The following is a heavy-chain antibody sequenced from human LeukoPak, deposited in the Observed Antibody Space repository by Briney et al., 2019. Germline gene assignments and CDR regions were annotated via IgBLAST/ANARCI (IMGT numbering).Heavy chain of an antibody. Sequence: GASVKVSCKASGYSFTSYAMNWVRQAPGQGLEWMGRINTNTGNPTYAQGFTGRFVFSLDTSVSTAYLQISSLKAEDTAVYYCARDHCSSTSCYPGDYWGQGTLVTVSS. CDR2: INTNTGNP. CDR1: GYSFTSYA. CDR3: ARDHCSSTSCYPGDY. J-gene: IGHJ4*02. V-gene: IGHV7-4-1*02. D-gene: IGHD2-2*01.